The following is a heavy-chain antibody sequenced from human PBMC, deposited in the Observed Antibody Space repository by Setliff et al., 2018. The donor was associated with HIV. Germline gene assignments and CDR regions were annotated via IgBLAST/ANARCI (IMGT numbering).Heavy chain of an antibody. CDR2: ISSSSSTI. Sequence: GGSLRLSCAASGFTFSTYPMNWVRQAPGKGLEWVSYISSSSSTIYYADSVKGRFTISRDNAKNSLYLQMNSLRAEDTAVYYCARSRAAGFDYWGQGTLVTVSS. CDR3: ARSRAAGFDY. V-gene: IGHV3-48*01. D-gene: IGHD6-13*01. J-gene: IGHJ4*02. CDR1: GFTFSTYP.